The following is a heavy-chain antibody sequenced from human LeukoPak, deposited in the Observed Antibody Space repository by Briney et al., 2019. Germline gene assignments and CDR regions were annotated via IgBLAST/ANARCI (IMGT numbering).Heavy chain of an antibody. J-gene: IGHJ4*02. Sequence: ASVKVSCKASGGTFISYAISWVRQAPGQGLEWMGGIIPIFGTANYAQKFQGRVTITADESTSTAYMELSSLRSEDTAVYYCARGVTMIAFDYWGQGTLVTVSS. CDR3: ARGVTMIAFDY. CDR2: IIPIFGTA. CDR1: GGTFISYA. D-gene: IGHD3-22*01. V-gene: IGHV1-69*13.